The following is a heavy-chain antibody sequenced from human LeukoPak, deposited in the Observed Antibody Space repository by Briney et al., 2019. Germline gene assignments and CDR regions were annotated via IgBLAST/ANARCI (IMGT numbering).Heavy chain of an antibody. V-gene: IGHV3-64*01. CDR1: GLTFSSYA. CDR3: AKRAVAGAYFDY. CDR2: ISSNGGST. J-gene: IGHJ4*02. Sequence: GGSLRLSCAASGLTFSSYAMHWVRQAPGKGLEYVSAISSNGGSTYYANSVKGRFTISRDNSKNTLYLQMGSLRAEDMAVYYCAKRAVAGAYFDYWGQGTLVTVSS. D-gene: IGHD6-19*01.